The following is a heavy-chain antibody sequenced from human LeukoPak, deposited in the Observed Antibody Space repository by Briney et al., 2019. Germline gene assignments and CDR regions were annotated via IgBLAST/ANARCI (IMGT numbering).Heavy chain of an antibody. CDR1: GGSFSDYY. CDR3: AREGYYGSGSYSRPARLGDWFDP. CDR2: INHSGST. D-gene: IGHD3-10*01. J-gene: IGHJ5*02. V-gene: IGHV4-34*01. Sequence: SETLSLTCAVYGGSFSDYYWSWIRQPPGKGLEWIGEINHSGSTDYNPSLKSRVTMSVDTSKNQFSLKLSSVTAADTAVYYCAREGYYGSGSYSRPARLGDWFDPWGQGTLVTVSS.